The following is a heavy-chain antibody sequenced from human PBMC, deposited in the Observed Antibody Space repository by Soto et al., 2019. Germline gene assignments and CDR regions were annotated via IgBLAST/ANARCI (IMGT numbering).Heavy chain of an antibody. V-gene: IGHV4-34*01. CDR1: GGSFSGYY. CDR3: ARGARYYYGSGSYPWFDP. Sequence: QVQLQQWGAGLLKPSETLSLTCAVYGGSFSGYYWSWIRQPPGKGLEWIGEINHSGSTNYNPSLKSRVTISVDTSKNQFSLKLSSVTAADTAVYHCARGARYYYGSGSYPWFDPWGQGTLVTVSS. D-gene: IGHD3-10*01. J-gene: IGHJ5*02. CDR2: INHSGST.